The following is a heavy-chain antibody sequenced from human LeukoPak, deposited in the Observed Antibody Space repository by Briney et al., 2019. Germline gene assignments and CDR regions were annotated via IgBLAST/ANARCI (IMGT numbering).Heavy chain of an antibody. J-gene: IGHJ4*02. V-gene: IGHV2-5*02. Sequence: SGPTLVKPTQTLTLTCTFSGLSLSTTGVGVAWIRQPPGKALEWLALIYWDDDKRYSPSLKSRLTITKDTSKNQVVLTMTNMDPVDTATYYCAQRRDGYYDFDYWGQGTLVTVSS. CDR2: IYWDDDK. CDR1: GLSLSTTGVG. D-gene: IGHD5-24*01. CDR3: AQRRDGYYDFDY.